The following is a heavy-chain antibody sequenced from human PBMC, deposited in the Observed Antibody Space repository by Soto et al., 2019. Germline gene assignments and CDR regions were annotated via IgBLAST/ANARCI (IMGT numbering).Heavy chain of an antibody. CDR3: ARDNDRLQLGGNYYYILDV. Sequence: QVKLVQSGAEMKEPGSSVKVSCKTSGGTFSSSASSWLRQAPGQGLEWMGGIIPLFRTPDYAQKFQGRVTIAADESTSTSYRELSSLRSEDTAVYYWARDNDRLQLGGNYYYILDVWGQGTTITVSS. CDR1: GGTFSSSA. D-gene: IGHD4-4*01. J-gene: IGHJ6*02. CDR2: IIPLFRTP. V-gene: IGHV1-69*12.